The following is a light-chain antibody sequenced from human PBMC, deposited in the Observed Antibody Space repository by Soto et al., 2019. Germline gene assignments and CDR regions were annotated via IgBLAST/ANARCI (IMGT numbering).Light chain of an antibody. Sequence: EIVLTQSPATLSLSPGERATVSCRASQSVSIYLAWYQQKPGPAPRLLIYDASNRATGIPARFSGSGSGADFTLTLRSLEPEDFAVYYCQQRISWPPTFGQGTRLEIK. CDR2: DAS. CDR3: QQRISWPPT. V-gene: IGKV3-11*01. J-gene: IGKJ5*01. CDR1: QSVSIY.